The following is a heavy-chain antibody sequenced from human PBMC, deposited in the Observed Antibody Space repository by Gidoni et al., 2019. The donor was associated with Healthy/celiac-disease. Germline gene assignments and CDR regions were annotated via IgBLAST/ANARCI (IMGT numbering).Heavy chain of an antibody. CDR3: ARDSVVVTALDY. J-gene: IGHJ4*02. CDR2: IWYDGSNK. CDR1: GFTFRSYG. V-gene: IGHV3-33*01. D-gene: IGHD2-21*02. Sequence: QVQLVESGGGVVQPGRSLRLSCAASGFTFRSYGMHWVRQAPGKGLEWVAVIWYDGSNKYYADSVKGRFTISRDNSKNTLYLQMNSLRAEDTAVYYCARDSVVVTALDYWGQGTLVTVSS.